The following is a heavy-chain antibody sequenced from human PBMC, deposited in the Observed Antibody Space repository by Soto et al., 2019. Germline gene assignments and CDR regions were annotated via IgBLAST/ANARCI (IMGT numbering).Heavy chain of an antibody. CDR3: ARDQLRYCSGGSCYGAFDI. V-gene: IGHV1-3*01. Sequence: GASVKVSCKASGYTFTSYAMHWVRQAPGQRLEWMGWINAGNGNTKYSQKFQGRVTITRDTSASTAYMELSSLRSEDTAVYYCARDQLRYCSGGSCYGAFDIWGQGTMVTVSS. J-gene: IGHJ3*02. CDR1: GYTFTSYA. CDR2: INAGNGNT. D-gene: IGHD2-15*01.